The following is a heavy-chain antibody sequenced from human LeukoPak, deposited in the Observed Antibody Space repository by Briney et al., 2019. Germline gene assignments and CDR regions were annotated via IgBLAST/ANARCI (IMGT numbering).Heavy chain of an antibody. CDR3: ARDSPTTYPGYTSGTIYYYYYMDV. D-gene: IGHD3-10*01. Sequence: PSETLSLTCTVSGASISSGSYYWNWLRQPAGKGLEWIGRIYTSGSAEYSPSLRGRVTISLDTSKNQFSLTLSSVTAADTAIYYCARDSPTTYPGYTSGTIYYYYYMDVWGKGTTVTISS. CDR1: GASISSGSYY. V-gene: IGHV4-61*02. J-gene: IGHJ6*03. CDR2: IYTSGSA.